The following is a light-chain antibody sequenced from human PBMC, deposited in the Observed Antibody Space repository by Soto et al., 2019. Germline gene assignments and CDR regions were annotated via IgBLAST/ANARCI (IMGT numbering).Light chain of an antibody. Sequence: DIQMTQSPSSLSASVGDSVTITCRASQSISSYLNWYQQKPGKAPKLLIYAASSLQSGVPSRFSGSGSGTEFTLTISSLQPEDFATYYCQQSYSTRLMYTFGQGTKLEIK. J-gene: IGKJ2*01. V-gene: IGKV1-39*01. CDR1: QSISSY. CDR2: AAS. CDR3: QQSYSTRLMYT.